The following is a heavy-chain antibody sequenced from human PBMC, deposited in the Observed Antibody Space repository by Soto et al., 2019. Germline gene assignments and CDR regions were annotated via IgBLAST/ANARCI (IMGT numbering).Heavy chain of an antibody. Sequence: QVTLKESGPVLVKPTETLTLTCTVSGFSLSNARMGVSWIRQPPGKALEWLAHIFSNDEKSYSTSLKSRLTISKDTSKSQVVLTMTNMDPVDTATYYCARTLGYCSGGSCYRMWWFDPWGQGTLVTVSS. CDR1: GFSLSNARMG. CDR2: IFSNDEK. D-gene: IGHD2-15*01. J-gene: IGHJ5*02. CDR3: ARTLGYCSGGSCYRMWWFDP. V-gene: IGHV2-26*01.